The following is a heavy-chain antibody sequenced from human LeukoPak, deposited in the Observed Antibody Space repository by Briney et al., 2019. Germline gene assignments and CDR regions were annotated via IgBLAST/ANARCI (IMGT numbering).Heavy chain of an antibody. CDR1: GFTFSNYS. J-gene: IGHJ4*02. Sequence: GGSLRLSCAASGFTFSNYSMNWVRQAPGKGLEWVSSISSSSNYIYYADSVKGRFTISRDNAKNSLCLQMNSLRAEDTALYYCASLNRADCSSTSCHTHYWGQGTLVTVSS. D-gene: IGHD2-2*01. CDR3: ASLNRADCSSTSCHTHY. V-gene: IGHV3-21*01. CDR2: ISSSSNYI.